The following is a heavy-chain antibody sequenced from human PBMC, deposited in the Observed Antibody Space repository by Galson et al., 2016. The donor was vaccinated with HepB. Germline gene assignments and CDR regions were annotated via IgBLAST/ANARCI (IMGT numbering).Heavy chain of an antibody. Sequence: SLRLSCAASGLTFSDHYMDWVRQAPGKGLEWVGRIRNKANSYNTEYAASVKGRFTISRDVSKNSLYLQMSSLTTEDTAVYYCACWYYWGQGTLVTVSS. CDR2: IRNKANSYNT. D-gene: IGHD6-13*01. CDR3: ACWYY. CDR1: GLTFSDHY. V-gene: IGHV3-72*01. J-gene: IGHJ4*02.